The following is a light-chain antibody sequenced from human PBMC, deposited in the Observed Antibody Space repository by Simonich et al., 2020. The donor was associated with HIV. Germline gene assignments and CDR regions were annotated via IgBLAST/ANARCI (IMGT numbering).Light chain of an antibody. CDR1: QGISSY. V-gene: IGKV1-12*01. J-gene: IGKJ5*01. Sequence: DIQMTQSPSSVSASVGDRVPITCRASQGISSYLAWYQQKPGKAPKLLIYAASTLQSGVPSRFSGSGSGTDFTLTISGLQSEDFATYYCLQDNTYPLAFGQGTRLEIK. CDR3: LQDNTYPLA. CDR2: AAS.